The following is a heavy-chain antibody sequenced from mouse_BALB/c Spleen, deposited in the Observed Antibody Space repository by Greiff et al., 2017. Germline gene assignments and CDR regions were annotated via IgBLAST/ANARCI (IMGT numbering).Heavy chain of an antibody. Sequence: EVKLVESGGGLVQPGGSLRLSCATSGFTFTDYYMSWVRQPPGKALEWLGFIRNKANGYTTEYSASVKGRFTISRDNSQSILYLQMNTLRAEDSATYYCARDGRGNYLYAMDYWGQGTSVTVSS. D-gene: IGHD2-1*01. CDR2: IRNKANGYTT. CDR1: GFTFTDYY. CDR3: ARDGRGNYLYAMDY. V-gene: IGHV7-3*02. J-gene: IGHJ4*01.